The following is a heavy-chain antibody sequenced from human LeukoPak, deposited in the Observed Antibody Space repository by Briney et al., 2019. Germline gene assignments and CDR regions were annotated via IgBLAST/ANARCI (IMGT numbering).Heavy chain of an antibody. CDR3: ARVRFGNFDY. CDR2: IYYSGST. Sequence: SETLSLTCAVSGGSISSGGYSWRWIRQPPGKGLEWIGYIYYSGSTYYNPSLKSRVTISVDTSKNQFSLKLSSVTAADTAVYYCARVRFGNFDYWGQGTLVTVSS. J-gene: IGHJ4*02. CDR1: GGSISSGGYS. D-gene: IGHD2-15*01. V-gene: IGHV4-30-4*07.